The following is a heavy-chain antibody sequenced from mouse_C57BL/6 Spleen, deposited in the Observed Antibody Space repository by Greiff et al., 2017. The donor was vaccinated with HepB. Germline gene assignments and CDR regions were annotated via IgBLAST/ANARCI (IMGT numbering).Heavy chain of an antibody. V-gene: IGHV1-61*01. CDR1: GYTFTSYW. J-gene: IGHJ3*01. Sequence: VQLQQPGAELVRPGSSVKLSCKASGYTFTSYWMDWVKQRPGQGLEWIGNIYPSDSETHYNQKFKDKATLTVDKSSSTAYMQLSSLTSEDSAVYYCARVYDYPFAYWGQGTLVTVSA. D-gene: IGHD2-4*01. CDR2: IYPSDSET. CDR3: ARVYDYPFAY.